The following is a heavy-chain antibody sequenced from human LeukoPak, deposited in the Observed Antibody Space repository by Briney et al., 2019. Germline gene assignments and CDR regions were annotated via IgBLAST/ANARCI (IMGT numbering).Heavy chain of an antibody. CDR1: GGSISSSSYY. V-gene: IGHV4-39*07. D-gene: IGHD2-2*01. CDR2: IYYSGST. CDR3: ARRNGKDIVVVPAARASSSYMDV. J-gene: IGHJ6*03. Sequence: PSETLSLTCTVSGGSISSSSYYWGWIRQTPGKGLEWIGSIYYSGSTTYNPSLKSRVTMSVDTSKNQFSLKLNSVTAADTAVYYCARRNGKDIVVVPAARASSSYMDVWGKGTTVTISS.